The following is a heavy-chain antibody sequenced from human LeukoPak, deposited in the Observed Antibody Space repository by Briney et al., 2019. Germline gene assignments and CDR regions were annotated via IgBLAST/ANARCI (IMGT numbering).Heavy chain of an antibody. CDR2: ISSISDFI. V-gene: IGHV3-11*06. CDR1: GFTFSDYY. D-gene: IGHD2-8*01. Sequence: GGSLRLSCAASGFTFSDYYMTWIRQAPGKGLEWVSSISSISDFIYYADSVRGRFTISRDNARNSLYLQMNSLRAEDTAVYYCARDRDCSNGVCRDYWGQGTLVTVSS. CDR3: ARDRDCSNGVCRDY. J-gene: IGHJ4*02.